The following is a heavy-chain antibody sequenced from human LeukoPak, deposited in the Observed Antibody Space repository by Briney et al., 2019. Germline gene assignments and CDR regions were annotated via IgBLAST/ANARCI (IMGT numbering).Heavy chain of an antibody. V-gene: IGHV4-34*01. CDR2: INHSGST. Sequence: PSETLSLTCAVYGGSFSGYYWSWIRQPPGKGLEWIGEINHSGSTNYNPSLKSRVIISVDTSKNQFSLKLSSVTAADTAVYYCARGKRACSSTSCYVPGYFDYWGQGTLVTVSS. CDR3: ARGKRACSSTSCYVPGYFDY. CDR1: GGSFSGYY. J-gene: IGHJ4*02. D-gene: IGHD2-2*01.